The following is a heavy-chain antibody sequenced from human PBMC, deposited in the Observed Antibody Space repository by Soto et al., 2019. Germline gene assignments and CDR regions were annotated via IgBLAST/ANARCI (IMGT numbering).Heavy chain of an antibody. CDR2: ISGSGGST. D-gene: IGHD3-3*01. V-gene: IGHV3-23*01. CDR1: GFTFSSYA. CDR3: AKSPRGLSTRITISGPPPDI. J-gene: IGHJ3*02. Sequence: EVQLLESGGGLVQPGGSLRLSCAASGFTFSSYAMSWVRQAPGKGLEWVSAISGSGGSTYYADSVKGRFTISRDNSKNTLYLQMNSLRAEDTAVYYCAKSPRGLSTRITISGPPPDIWGQGTMVTVSS.